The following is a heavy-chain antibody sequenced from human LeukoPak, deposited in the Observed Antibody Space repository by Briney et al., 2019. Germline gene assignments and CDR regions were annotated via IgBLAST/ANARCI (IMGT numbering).Heavy chain of an antibody. V-gene: IGHV1-46*01. CDR1: GYTFTSYY. CDR3: ARDTRYSGYPRTQYYYYGMDV. J-gene: IGHJ6*02. CDR2: INPSGGST. Sequence: ASVKVSCKSSGYTFTSYYMHWVRQAPGQGLEWMGIINPSGGSTSYAQKFQGRVTMTRDTSTSTVYMELSSLRSEDTAVYYCARDTRYSGYPRTQYYYYGMDVWGQGTTVTVSS. D-gene: IGHD5-12*01.